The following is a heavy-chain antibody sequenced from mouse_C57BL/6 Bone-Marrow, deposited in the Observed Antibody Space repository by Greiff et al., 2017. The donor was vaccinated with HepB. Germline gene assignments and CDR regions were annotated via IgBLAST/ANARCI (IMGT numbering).Heavy chain of an antibody. V-gene: IGHV1-20*01. CDR2: INPYNGDT. Sequence: EVKVVESGPELVKPGDSVKISCKASGYSFTGYFMNWVMQSHGKSLEWIGRINPYNGDTFYNQKFKGKATLTVDKSSSTAHMELRSLTSEDSAVYYCARRGYDLDYWGQGTTLTVSS. J-gene: IGHJ2*01. D-gene: IGHD2-3*01. CDR1: GYSFTGYF. CDR3: ARRGYDLDY.